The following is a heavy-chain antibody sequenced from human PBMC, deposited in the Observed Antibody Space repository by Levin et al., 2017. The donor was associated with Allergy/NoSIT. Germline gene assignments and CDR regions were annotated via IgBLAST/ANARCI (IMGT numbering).Heavy chain of an antibody. Sequence: LSLTCVASGFSFSDYDMHWVRQATGKGLEWVSTIGSGGDTYYPGSVKGRFTISRESAKTSLYLQMNSLTAGDTAVYYCARVGSAWHFDLWGRGTLVTVSS. J-gene: IGHJ2*01. D-gene: IGHD6-19*01. CDR2: IGSGGDT. CDR1: GFSFSDYD. CDR3: ARVGSAWHFDL. V-gene: IGHV3-13*04.